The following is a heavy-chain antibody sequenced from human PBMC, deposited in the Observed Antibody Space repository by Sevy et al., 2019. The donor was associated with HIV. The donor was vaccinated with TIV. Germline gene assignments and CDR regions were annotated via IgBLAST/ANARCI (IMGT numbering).Heavy chain of an antibody. CDR2: ISWDGGST. D-gene: IGHD6-13*01. Sequence: GGSLRLSCAASGFTFDDYTTHWVRQAPGKGLEWVSLISWDGGSTYYADSVKGRFTISRDNSKNSLYLQMNSLRTEDTALYYCAKDSGVGSSWYYFDYWGQGTLVTVSS. V-gene: IGHV3-43*01. CDR1: GFTFDDYT. J-gene: IGHJ4*02. CDR3: AKDSGVGSSWYYFDY.